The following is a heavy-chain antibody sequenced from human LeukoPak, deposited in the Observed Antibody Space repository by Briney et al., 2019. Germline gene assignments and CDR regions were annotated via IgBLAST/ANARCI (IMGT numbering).Heavy chain of an antibody. V-gene: IGHV3-7*01. CDR3: ARDFGPRLYAFDV. CDR2: IKKDGSEE. D-gene: IGHD3-16*01. Sequence: PGGSLRLSCVGTGFTFTDYWMSWVRHAPGKGGGWVDNIKKDGSEEYYVDSEKGRFTISRDNAQKSVYLQMNSLRAEDTAVYFCARDFGPRLYAFDVWGQGTMITVSS. J-gene: IGHJ3*01. CDR1: GFTFTDYW.